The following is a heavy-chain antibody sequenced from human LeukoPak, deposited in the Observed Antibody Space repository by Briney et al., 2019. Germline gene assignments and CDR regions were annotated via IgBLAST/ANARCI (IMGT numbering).Heavy chain of an antibody. CDR3: ARVGVYDSSGYYYGAFYI. CDR1: GYTFTSYG. D-gene: IGHD3-22*01. Sequence: ASVKVSCKASGYTFTSYGISWVRQAPGQGLEWMGWISAYNGNTNYAQKLQGRVTMTTDTSTSTAYMELRSLRSDDTAVYYCARVGVYDSSGYYYGAFYIGAQGKMAPVSS. V-gene: IGHV1-18*01. J-gene: IGHJ3*02. CDR2: ISAYNGNT.